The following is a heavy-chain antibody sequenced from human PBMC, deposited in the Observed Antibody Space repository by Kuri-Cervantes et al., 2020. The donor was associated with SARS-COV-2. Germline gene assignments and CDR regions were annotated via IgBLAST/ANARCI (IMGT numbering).Heavy chain of an antibody. Sequence: ASVKVSCKASGYTFTGYYMHWVRQAPGQGLEWTGWINPNSGGTNYAQKFQGWVTMTRDTSISTVYMELSRLRFEDTAMYYCARSGPGAISREDGAFDIWGQGTMVTVSS. CDR1: GYTFTGYY. CDR3: ARSGPGAISREDGAFDI. J-gene: IGHJ3*02. V-gene: IGHV1-2*04. CDR2: INPNSGGT. D-gene: IGHD5-24*01.